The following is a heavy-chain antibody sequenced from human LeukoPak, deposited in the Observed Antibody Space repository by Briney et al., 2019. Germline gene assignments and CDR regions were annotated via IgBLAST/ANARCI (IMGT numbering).Heavy chain of an antibody. J-gene: IGHJ4*02. V-gene: IGHV3-33*05. CDR1: GFSFSDYA. D-gene: IGHD3-10*01. CDR3: AKDYYSGSGTPRGYFFDH. CDR2: VSLDGANK. Sequence: TGRSLRLSCAASGFSFSDYAMHWVRQAPGKGLEWVAIVSLDGANKYYADSVKGRFTVSRGNSENTLYLQMNSLRAEDTAIYYCAKDYYSGSGTPRGYFFDHWGQGSLVAVSS.